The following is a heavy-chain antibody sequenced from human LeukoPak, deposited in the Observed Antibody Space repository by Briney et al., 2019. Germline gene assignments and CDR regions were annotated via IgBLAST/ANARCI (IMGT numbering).Heavy chain of an antibody. Sequence: PSETLSLTCAVYIDSFSNYHWNWIRQTPAKGMEWIGEVNESGGTNISPSLRSRVILSVDTSKNQFSLKLISVTVADTAVYYCARGQGATVPQVGKNWFDPWGQGTRVTVSS. D-gene: IGHD1-26*01. CDR3: ARGQGATVPQVGKNWFDP. CDR1: IDSFSNYH. CDR2: VNESGGT. V-gene: IGHV4-34*01. J-gene: IGHJ5*02.